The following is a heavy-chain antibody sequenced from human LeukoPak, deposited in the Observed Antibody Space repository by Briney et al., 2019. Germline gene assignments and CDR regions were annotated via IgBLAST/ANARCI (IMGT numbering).Heavy chain of an antibody. CDR1: GYTFTSYD. CDR3: ARSLGFGYQLLWLLGGRDAFDI. J-gene: IGHJ3*02. CDR2: MNPNSGNT. D-gene: IGHD2-2*01. Sequence: ASVKVSCKASGYTFTSYDINWVRQATGQGLEWVGWMNPNSGNTGYAQKFQGRVTITRNTSISTAYMELSSLRSEDTAVYYCARSLGFGYQLLWLLGGRDAFDIWGQGTMVTVSS. V-gene: IGHV1-8*03.